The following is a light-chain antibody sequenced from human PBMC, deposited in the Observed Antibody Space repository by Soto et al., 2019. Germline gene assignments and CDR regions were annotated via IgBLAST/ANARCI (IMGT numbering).Light chain of an antibody. CDR3: QQADSFPRT. Sequence: DIQMTQSPSSVSAFVGDRVTITCRASQGIANRLAWSQQKPGKAPELLIYDASTLRHGVPSRFSGSGSGTDFTLTISSLQPEDFATYFCQQADSFPRTVGQGTKVDIK. CDR2: DAS. CDR1: QGIANR. J-gene: IGKJ2*02. V-gene: IGKV1-12*01.